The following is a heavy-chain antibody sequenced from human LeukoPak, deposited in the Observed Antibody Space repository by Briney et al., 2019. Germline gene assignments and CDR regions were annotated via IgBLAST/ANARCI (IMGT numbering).Heavy chain of an antibody. J-gene: IGHJ2*01. CDR2: IYPGDSDT. D-gene: IGHD4-11*01. CDR3: ARQGWYSNFPWYFDL. V-gene: IGHV5-51*01. CDR1: GYSFTSYW. Sequence: GESLKISCKGSGYSFTSYWIGWVRQMPGKGLEWMGIIYPGDSDTRYSPSFQGQVTISADKSISTAYLQWSSLKASDTAMHYCARQGWYSNFPWYFDLWGRGTPVTVSS.